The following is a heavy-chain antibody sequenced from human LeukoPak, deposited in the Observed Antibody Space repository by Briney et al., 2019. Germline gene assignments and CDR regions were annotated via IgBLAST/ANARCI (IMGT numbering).Heavy chain of an antibody. CDR3: ARDKYYYDSSARDGYYYYMDV. D-gene: IGHD3-22*01. CDR2: IYTSGST. J-gene: IGHJ6*03. Sequence: SETLSLTCAVYGGSFSGYYWSWIRQPPGKGLEWIGRIYTSGSTNYNPSLKSRVTMSVDTSKNQFSLKLSSVTAADTAVYYCARDKYYYDSSARDGYYYYMDVWGKGTTVTISS. V-gene: IGHV4-4*07. CDR1: GGSFSGYY.